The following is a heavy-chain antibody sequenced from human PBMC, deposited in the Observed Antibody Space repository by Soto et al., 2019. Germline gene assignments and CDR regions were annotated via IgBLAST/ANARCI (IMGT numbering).Heavy chain of an antibody. V-gene: IGHV4-38-2*01. CDR2: IYHGGST. D-gene: IGHD3-22*01. Sequence: PXETLSLPFAVSGYSISSGEYWGWLRQPPGKGLEWIVIIYHGGSTYYNPSLNSRVTLSIDMTNNHVSLILNSVTAADTAVYYCARVGPWVPYYYDSSPYTFENWFDTWGQGTLVTVSS. CDR1: GYSISSGEY. CDR3: ARVGPWVPYYYDSSPYTFENWFDT. J-gene: IGHJ5*02.